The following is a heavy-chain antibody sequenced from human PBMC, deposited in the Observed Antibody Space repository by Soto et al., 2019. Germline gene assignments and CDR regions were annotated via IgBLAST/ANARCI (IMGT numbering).Heavy chain of an antibody. J-gene: IGHJ4*02. D-gene: IGHD2-15*01. CDR1: GGTFSSYT. Sequence: QVQLVQSGAEVKKPGSSVKVSCKASGGTFSSYTISWVRQAPGQGLEWMGRIIPILGIANYAQKFQGRVTITADKSTSKAYMEMSSLRSEDTAVYYCARDSATPFDYWGQGTLVTVSS. V-gene: IGHV1-69*08. CDR3: ARDSATPFDY. CDR2: IIPILGIA.